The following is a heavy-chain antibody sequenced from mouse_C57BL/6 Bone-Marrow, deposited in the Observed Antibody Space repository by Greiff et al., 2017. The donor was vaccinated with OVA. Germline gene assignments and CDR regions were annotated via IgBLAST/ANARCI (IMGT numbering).Heavy chain of an antibody. J-gene: IGHJ3*01. CDR1: GYTFTDYY. V-gene: IGHV1-75*01. D-gene: IGHD2-14*01. CDR3: ARSYRGRLGGFAY. CDR2: IFPGSGST. Sequence: QVHVKQSGPELVKPGASVKISCKASGYTFTDYYINWVKQRPGQGLEWIGWIFPGSGSTYYNEKFKGKATLTVDKSSSTAYMLLSSLTSEDSAVYFCARSYRGRLGGFAYWGQGTLVTVSA.